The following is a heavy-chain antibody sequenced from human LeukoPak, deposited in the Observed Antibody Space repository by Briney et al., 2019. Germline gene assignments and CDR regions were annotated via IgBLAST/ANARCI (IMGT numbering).Heavy chain of an antibody. Sequence: ASVQVSFKASGYPFTSYDINWVRQATGQGLEWMGWMNPNSGNTGDAQKFQGRVTMTRNTSISTAYMELSSLRSEDTAVYYCARGGRFWSGYYFGYYGMDVWGQGTTVTVSS. CDR2: MNPNSGNT. D-gene: IGHD3-3*01. J-gene: IGHJ6*02. V-gene: IGHV1-8*01. CDR3: ARGGRFWSGYYFGYYGMDV. CDR1: GYPFTSYD.